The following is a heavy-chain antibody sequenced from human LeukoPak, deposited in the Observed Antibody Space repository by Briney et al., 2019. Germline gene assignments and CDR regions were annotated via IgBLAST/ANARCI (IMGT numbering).Heavy chain of an antibody. Sequence: GGSLRLSCAASGFTFSSYSMNWVRQAPGKGLEWVSSISSSSSYIYYADSVKGRFTISRDNAKNSLYLQMNSLRAEDTAVYYCAGARYCSSTSCQNNWFDPWGQGTLVTVSS. CDR2: ISSSSSYI. J-gene: IGHJ5*02. CDR3: AGARYCSSTSCQNNWFDP. CDR1: GFTFSSYS. D-gene: IGHD2-2*01. V-gene: IGHV3-21*01.